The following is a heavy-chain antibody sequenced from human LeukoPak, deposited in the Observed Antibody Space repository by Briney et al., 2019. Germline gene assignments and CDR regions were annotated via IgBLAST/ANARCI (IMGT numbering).Heavy chain of an antibody. Sequence: SETLSLTCTVSGGSISSYYWSWIRQPPGKGLEWIGYIYYSGSTNYNPSLKSRVTISVDTSKNQFSLKLSSVTAADTAVYYCARGFLSSTPPFDPWGQGTLVTVSS. V-gene: IGHV4-59*01. CDR2: IYYSGST. CDR1: GGSISSYY. J-gene: IGHJ5*02. CDR3: ARGFLSSTPPFDP. D-gene: IGHD3-10*01.